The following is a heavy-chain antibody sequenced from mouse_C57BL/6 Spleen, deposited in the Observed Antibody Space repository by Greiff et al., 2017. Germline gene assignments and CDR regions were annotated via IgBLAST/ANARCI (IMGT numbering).Heavy chain of an antibody. CDR1: GYTFTSYG. Sequence: QVQLQQSGAELVRPGASVKLSCKASGYTFTSYGISWVKQRTGQGLEWIGEIYPRSGNTYYNEKFKGKATLTADKSSSTAYMELRSLTSEDSAVYFCARTQITTVVQGYCDYWGKGTTLTVST. J-gene: IGHJ2*01. CDR2: IYPRSGNT. D-gene: IGHD1-1*01. V-gene: IGHV1-81*01. CDR3: ARTQITTVVQGYCDY.